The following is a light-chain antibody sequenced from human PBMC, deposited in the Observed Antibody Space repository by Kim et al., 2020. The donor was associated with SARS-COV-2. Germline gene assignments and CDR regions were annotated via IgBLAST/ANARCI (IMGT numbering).Light chain of an antibody. Sequence: SASPGERATLYCRASQSVSSHLAWYQQKPGKTPRLLIYDISPRATDLPARFSGSGFGTEFTLTISSLQPEDFAVYYCQQYNNWPRTFGQGTKLEI. J-gene: IGKJ2*01. CDR1: QSVSSH. V-gene: IGKV3-15*01. CDR3: QQYNNWPRT. CDR2: DIS.